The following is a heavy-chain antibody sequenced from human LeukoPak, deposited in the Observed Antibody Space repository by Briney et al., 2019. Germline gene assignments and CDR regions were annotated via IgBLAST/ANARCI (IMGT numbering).Heavy chain of an antibody. Sequence: GGSLRLSCAASGFTFSSYGMHWVRQAPGKGLEWVAFIRYDGGNKYYADSVKGRFTISRDNSKNTLYLQMNSLRAEDTAVYYCARNKPATYYYDSSGYPDYWGQGTLVTVSS. J-gene: IGHJ4*02. CDR2: IRYDGGNK. CDR3: ARNKPATYYYDSSGYPDY. CDR1: GFTFSSYG. V-gene: IGHV3-30*02. D-gene: IGHD3-22*01.